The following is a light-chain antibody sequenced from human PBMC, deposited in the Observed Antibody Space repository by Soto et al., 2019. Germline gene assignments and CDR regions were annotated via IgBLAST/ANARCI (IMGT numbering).Light chain of an antibody. CDR3: SSYAGSHNVGFV. CDR1: SSDVGDYTD. J-gene: IGLJ1*01. V-gene: IGLV2-8*01. Sequence: QSALTQPPSASGSPGQSVTISCTGTSSDVGDYTDVSWYQQHPGKAPKLMISEVSKRPSGVPDRFSGSKSGNTASLTVSGLQAEYEADYYCSSYAGSHNVGFVFVTGTKLTVL. CDR2: EVS.